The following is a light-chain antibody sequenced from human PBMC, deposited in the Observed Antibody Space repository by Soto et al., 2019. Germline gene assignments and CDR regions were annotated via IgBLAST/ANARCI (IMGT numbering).Light chain of an antibody. CDR1: HTFSSY. CDR3: QQYYSYPYT. V-gene: IGKV1-5*03. J-gene: IGKJ2*01. Sequence: DIQMTQSPSTFSAPGGDRLPITSRAIHTFSSYLAWFQQKPGRAPKLLMFKASKLENGVPPRFSGSGSGTEFTLTIHSLQPDDFATYYCQQYYSYPYTFGQGTKLEMK. CDR2: KAS.